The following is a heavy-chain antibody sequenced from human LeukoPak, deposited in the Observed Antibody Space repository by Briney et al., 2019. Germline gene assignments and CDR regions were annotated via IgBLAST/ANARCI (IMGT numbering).Heavy chain of an antibody. CDR3: ARGPESSGGAYVGDY. V-gene: IGHV3-74*01. CDR1: GFTFSYHW. J-gene: IGHJ4*01. CDR2: IDGGGSTI. D-gene: IGHD3-22*01. Sequence: GGSLRLSCAASGFTFSYHWMHWVRQVPGKGLVWVSRIDGGGSTINYADSVKGRFSISRDNAKSTLYLQMNSLRVEDTAVYYCARGPESSGGAYVGDYWGHGTLVTVSS.